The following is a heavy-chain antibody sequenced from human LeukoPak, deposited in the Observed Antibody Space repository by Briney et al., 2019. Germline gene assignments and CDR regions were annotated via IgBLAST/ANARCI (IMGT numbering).Heavy chain of an antibody. V-gene: IGHV3-23*01. Sequence: GGSPRLSCAASGFTFSSYTMNWVRQAPGKGLEWVSTISDNAHGADTHYADSVKGRFTISRDDSQNTLYLQMNSLRADDTAVNFCATRLRNHFDYWGQGTPVTVSS. CDR1: GFTFSSYT. J-gene: IGHJ4*02. CDR3: ATRLRNHFDY. CDR2: ISDNAHGADT. D-gene: IGHD5-12*01.